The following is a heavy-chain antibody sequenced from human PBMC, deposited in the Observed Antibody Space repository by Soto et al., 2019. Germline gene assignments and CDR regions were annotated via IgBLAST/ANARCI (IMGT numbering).Heavy chain of an antibody. J-gene: IGHJ4*02. CDR2: IYYSGST. CDR1: GGSISSGGYY. D-gene: IGHD1-7*01. Sequence: SETLSLTCTVSGGSISSGGYYWSWIRQHPGKGLEWIGYIYYSGSTYYNPSLKSRVTRSVDTSKNQFCLKLSSVTAADTAVYYCASSAVEEYNWNYEYWGQGTLVTVSS. CDR3: ASSAVEEYNWNYEY. V-gene: IGHV4-31*03.